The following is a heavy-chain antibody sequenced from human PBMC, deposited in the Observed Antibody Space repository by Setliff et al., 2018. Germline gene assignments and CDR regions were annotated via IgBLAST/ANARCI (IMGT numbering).Heavy chain of an antibody. CDR2: IYYSGST. CDR3: ARVAAYSSSWYNYYYGMDV. D-gene: IGHD6-13*01. J-gene: IGHJ6*02. CDR1: GGSISSSSYY. V-gene: IGHV4-39*07. Sequence: PSETLSLTCTVSGGSISSSSYYWGWIRQPPGKGLEWIGSIYYSGSTYYNPSLKSRVTISVDTSKNQFSLKLSSVTAADTAAYYCARVAAYSSSWYNYYYGMDVWGQGTTVTVSS.